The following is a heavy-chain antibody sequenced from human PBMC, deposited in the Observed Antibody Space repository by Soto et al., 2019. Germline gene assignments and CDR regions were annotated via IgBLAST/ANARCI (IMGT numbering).Heavy chain of an antibody. CDR2: IIPIFGTA. Sequence: GASGKVSCKASGGTCSSYASSWVRQAPGQGLEWMGGIIPIFGTANYAQKFQGRVTITADESTSTAYMELSSLRSEDTAVYYCARGTTAKYYHCTMDVSGPGPTVTVSS. D-gene: IGHD4-17*01. J-gene: IGHJ6*02. CDR1: GGTCSSYA. V-gene: IGHV1-69*13. CDR3: ARGTTAKYYHCTMDV.